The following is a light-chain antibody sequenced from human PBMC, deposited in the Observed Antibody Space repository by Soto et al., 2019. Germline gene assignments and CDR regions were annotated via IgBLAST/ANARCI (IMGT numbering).Light chain of an antibody. CDR3: QVWDSGSAHVL. Sequence: SYDLTQPPSVSVAPGETARISCGGNNIGSKGVHWYQQKPGQAPVLVIYSDTDLPPVIPERFSGSNSVNMATLTISRVEAGDEADYYCQVWDSGSAHVLFGGGTKLTVL. CDR2: SDT. J-gene: IGLJ2*01. CDR1: NIGSKG. V-gene: IGLV3-21*01.